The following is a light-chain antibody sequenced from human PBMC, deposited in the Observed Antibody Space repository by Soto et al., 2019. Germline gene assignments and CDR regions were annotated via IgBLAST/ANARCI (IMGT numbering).Light chain of an antibody. Sequence: DIQMTQSPSTLSASVGDRVTITCRASQSISIWLAWYQQEPGKAPKLLIYKASSLQSGVPSRFSGSRSGTEVTLTISSLQPDDVAPYYCQHYNSYPPWTFGQGTKVEIK. CDR2: KAS. CDR1: QSISIW. V-gene: IGKV1-5*03. J-gene: IGKJ1*01. CDR3: QHYNSYPPWT.